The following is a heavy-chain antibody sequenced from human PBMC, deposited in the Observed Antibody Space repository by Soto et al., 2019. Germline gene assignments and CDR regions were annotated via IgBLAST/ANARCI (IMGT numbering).Heavy chain of an antibody. D-gene: IGHD4-17*01. J-gene: IGHJ4*02. Sequence: ASVKVSCKASGYTFTGYYMHWVRQAPGQGLEWMGWINPNSGGTNYAQKIQGRVTMTRDTSISTAYMELSRLRSDDTAVYYCARDMTRPVAPYFDFCCQGTLVTGS. V-gene: IGHV1-2*02. CDR2: INPNSGGT. CDR3: ARDMTRPVAPYFDF. CDR1: GYTFTGYY.